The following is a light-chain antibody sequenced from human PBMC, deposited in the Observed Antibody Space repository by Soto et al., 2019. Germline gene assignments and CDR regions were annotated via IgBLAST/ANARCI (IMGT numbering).Light chain of an antibody. V-gene: IGKV3-20*01. Sequence: EIVVTQSPGTLSLSPGERATLSCRASHSVSSSYLAWYQQKPGQAPRLLIYGASSRATGIPDRFSGSGSGTDFTLTISRLEPEDFAVYYCQQDGSSPPITFGQGTRLEIK. CDR1: HSVSSSY. CDR3: QQDGSSPPIT. CDR2: GAS. J-gene: IGKJ5*01.